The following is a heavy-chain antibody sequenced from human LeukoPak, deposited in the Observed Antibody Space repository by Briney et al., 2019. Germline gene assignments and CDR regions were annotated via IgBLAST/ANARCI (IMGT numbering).Heavy chain of an antibody. CDR1: GFTFSSYA. J-gene: IGHJ4*02. V-gene: IGHV3-23*01. CDR3: ALGGGYSYGYSSY. CDR2: ISGSGGST. Sequence: PGGSLRLSCAASGFTFSSYAMSWVRQAPGKGLEWVSAISGSGGSTYYADSVKGRFTISRDNSKNTLYLQMNSLRGEDTAVYYCALGGGYSYGYSSYWGQGTLVTVSS. D-gene: IGHD5-18*01.